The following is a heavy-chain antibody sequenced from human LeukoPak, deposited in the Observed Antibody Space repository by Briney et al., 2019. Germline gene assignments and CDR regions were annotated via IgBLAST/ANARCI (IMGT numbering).Heavy chain of an antibody. CDR1: GGSISSGGYY. CDR2: IYYSGST. V-gene: IGHV4-30-4*08. J-gene: IGHJ4*02. D-gene: IGHD2-2*02. CDR3: ARTPGYCSGTSCYIGY. Sequence: SETLSPTCTVSGGSISSGGYYWSWIRQHPGKGLEWIGYIYYSGSTYYNPSLKSRVTISVDTSKNQFSLRLSSVTAADTAVYYCARTPGYCSGTSCYIGYWGQGTLVTVSS.